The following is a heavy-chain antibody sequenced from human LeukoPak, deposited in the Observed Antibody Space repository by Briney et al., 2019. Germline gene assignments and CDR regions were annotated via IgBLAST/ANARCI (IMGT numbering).Heavy chain of an antibody. Sequence: GGSLRLSCAASSFTVTNYWISWVRQAPGKGLEWVANIKEDGGKKYYVDSVKGRFTISRDNAKNSLYLQMDSLRAEDTAVYYCARDTPRQYYYDSSGDYWGQGTLVTVSS. CDR3: ARDTPRQYYYDSSGDY. V-gene: IGHV3-7*01. J-gene: IGHJ4*02. CDR1: SFTVTNYW. CDR2: IKEDGGKK. D-gene: IGHD3-22*01.